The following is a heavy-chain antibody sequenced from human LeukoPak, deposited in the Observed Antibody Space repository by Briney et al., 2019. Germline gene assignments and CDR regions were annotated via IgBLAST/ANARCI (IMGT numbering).Heavy chain of an antibody. V-gene: IGHV3-33*06. CDR3: AKGNSDSEYSSSRGAFQH. J-gene: IGHJ1*01. CDR1: GFTFSSYG. D-gene: IGHD6-6*01. CDR2: IWYDGSNK. Sequence: GRSLRLSCAASGFTFSSYGMYWVRQAPGKGLEWVAVIWYDGSNKYYADSVKGRFTISRDNSKNTLYLQMNSLRAEDTAVYYCAKGNSDSEYSSSRGAFQHWGQGTLVTVSS.